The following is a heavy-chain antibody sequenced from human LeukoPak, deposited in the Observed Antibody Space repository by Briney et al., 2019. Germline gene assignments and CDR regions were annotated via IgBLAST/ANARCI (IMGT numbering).Heavy chain of an antibody. V-gene: IGHV3-23*01. Sequence: PGGSLRLSCVASGITFSNYAVSWVRQAPEKGLDWVSVISGSAHKIRYADSVKGRFTISRDNSKNTLYLQMNNLRAEDTAVYYCARVRYYDRPDYWGQGTLVTVSS. CDR1: GITFSNYA. CDR3: ARVRYYDRPDY. J-gene: IGHJ4*02. D-gene: IGHD3-22*01. CDR2: ISGSAHKI.